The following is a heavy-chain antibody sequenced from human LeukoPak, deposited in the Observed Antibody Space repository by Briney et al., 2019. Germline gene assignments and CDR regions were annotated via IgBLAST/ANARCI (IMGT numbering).Heavy chain of an antibody. Sequence: SETLSLTCTVSGGSISSSSYYWGWIRQPPGKGLEWIGSIYYSGSTYYNPSLKSRVTISVGTSKNQFSLKLSSVTAADTAVYYCARAIEYYYDSSGSDYWGQGTLVTVSS. CDR3: ARAIEYYYDSSGSDY. D-gene: IGHD3-22*01. J-gene: IGHJ4*02. V-gene: IGHV4-39*01. CDR2: IYYSGST. CDR1: GGSISSSSYY.